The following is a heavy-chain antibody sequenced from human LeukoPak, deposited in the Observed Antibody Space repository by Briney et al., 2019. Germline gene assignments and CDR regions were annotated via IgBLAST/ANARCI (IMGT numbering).Heavy chain of an antibody. V-gene: IGHV3-7*01. CDR2: INGDGSLN. J-gene: IGHJ4*02. CDR1: GFTFSTSW. Sequence: GGSLRLSCAASGFTFSTSWMTWVRQAPGKGLEWVANINGDGSLNGHVASVKGRFTISRDNAKNSVYLQMISLRDEDTAVYYCTRDRAYGALDYWGQGTLVTVSS. D-gene: IGHD4/OR15-4a*01. CDR3: TRDRAYGALDY.